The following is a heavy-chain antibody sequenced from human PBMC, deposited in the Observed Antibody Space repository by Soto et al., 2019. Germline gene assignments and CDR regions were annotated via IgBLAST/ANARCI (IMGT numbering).Heavy chain of an antibody. CDR1: GFTFSNSD. J-gene: IGHJ4*02. Sequence: GGSLRLSCTASGFTFSNSDMSWVRQAPGKRLEWVSSISVSGGSTYYADSVKGRFNISRGNSKNTLFLQVNSLRAEDTAVYYSAIVRLFVVLQLAMGDYWSQGTLVPV. CDR2: ISVSGGST. D-gene: IGHD2-2*01. CDR3: AIVRLFVVLQLAMGDY. V-gene: IGHV3-23*01.